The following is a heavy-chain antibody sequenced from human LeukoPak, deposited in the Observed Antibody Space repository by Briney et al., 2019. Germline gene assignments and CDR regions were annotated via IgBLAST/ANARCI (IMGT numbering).Heavy chain of an antibody. CDR3: ARLSTVTTSFDY. CDR2: IYTSGTT. V-gene: IGHV4-4*07. D-gene: IGHD4-17*01. Sequence: PSETLSLTCTVSGGPISSYYWSWIRQPAGKGLEWIGRIYTSGTTHYNPSLKSRVTTSVDTSKNQFSLKLSSVTAADTAVYYCARLSTVTTSFDYWGQGTLVTVSS. CDR1: GGPISSYY. J-gene: IGHJ4*02.